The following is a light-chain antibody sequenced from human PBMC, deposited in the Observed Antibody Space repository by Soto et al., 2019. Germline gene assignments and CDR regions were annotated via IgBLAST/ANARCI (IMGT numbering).Light chain of an antibody. J-gene: IGKJ2*01. CDR3: QQYNDWPPYT. V-gene: IGKV3-15*01. Sequence: PGERATLSCRASQSVSSKLAWYQQKPGQPPRLLIFDASARATGVPDRFSGRGSGTEFILTISRLQSEDFAVYYCQQYNDWPPYTFGQGTKVDIK. CDR1: QSVSSK. CDR2: DAS.